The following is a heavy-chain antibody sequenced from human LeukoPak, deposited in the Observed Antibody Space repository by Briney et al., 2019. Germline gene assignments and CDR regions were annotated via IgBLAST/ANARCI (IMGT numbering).Heavy chain of an antibody. V-gene: IGHV4-34*01. Sequence: SETLPLTCAVYGGSFRGYYWSWIRQPPGKGLEWIGEINHSGSTNYNPSLKSRVTISVDTSKNQFSLKLSSVTAADTAVYYCARKAKAAAGKGRFDPWGQRTLVTVSS. CDR2: INHSGST. CDR3: ARKAKAAAGKGRFDP. J-gene: IGHJ5*02. D-gene: IGHD6-13*01. CDR1: GGSFRGYY.